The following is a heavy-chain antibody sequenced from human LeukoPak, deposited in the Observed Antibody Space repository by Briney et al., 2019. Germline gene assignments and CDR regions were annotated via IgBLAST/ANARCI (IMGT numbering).Heavy chain of an antibody. CDR3: ARQGITSAGTSDFDY. J-gene: IGHJ4*02. V-gene: IGHV4-59*08. D-gene: IGHD6-13*01. Sequence: SETLSLTCTVSGGSISSYYWSWIRQPPGKGLQWIGYIYYSGSTNYNPSLKSRVTMSVDTSKNQFSLKLSSVTAADTAVYYCARQGITSAGTSDFDYWGQGTLVTVSS. CDR2: IYYSGST. CDR1: GGSISSYY.